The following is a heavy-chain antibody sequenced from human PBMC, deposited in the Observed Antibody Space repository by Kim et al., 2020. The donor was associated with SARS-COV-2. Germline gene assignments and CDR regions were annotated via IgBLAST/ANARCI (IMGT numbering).Heavy chain of an antibody. V-gene: IGHV3-21*01. D-gene: IGHD2-15*01. CDR1: GFTFSSYS. CDR2: ISSSSSYI. CDR3: AREVRVVAATIKYNWFDP. Sequence: GGSLRLSCAASGFTFSSYSMNWVRQAPGKGLEWVSSISSSSSYIYYADSVKGRFTISRDNAKNSLYLQMNSLRAEDTAVYYCAREVRVVAATIKYNWFDPWGQGTLVTVSS. J-gene: IGHJ5*02.